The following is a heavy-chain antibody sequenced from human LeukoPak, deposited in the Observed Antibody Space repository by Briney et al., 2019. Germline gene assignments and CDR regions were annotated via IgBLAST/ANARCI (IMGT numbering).Heavy chain of an antibody. CDR1: GFTFSRYS. CDR2: ISSSSSTI. CDR3: AELGITMIGGV. D-gene: IGHD3-10*02. J-gene: IGHJ6*04. Sequence: GGSLRLSCAASGFTFSRYSMNWVRQAPGKGLEWVSYISSSSSTISYADSVKGRFTISRDNAKNSLYLQVNSLRAEDTAVYYCAELGITMIGGVWGKGTTVTISS. V-gene: IGHV3-48*01.